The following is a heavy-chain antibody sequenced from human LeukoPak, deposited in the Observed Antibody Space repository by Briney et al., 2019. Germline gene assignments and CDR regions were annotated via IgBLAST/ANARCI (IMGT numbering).Heavy chain of an antibody. D-gene: IGHD3-16*01. J-gene: IGHJ4*02. Sequence: GGSLRLSCAASGFTFSSYWMSWVRQAPGKGLEWVANIKQDGSEKYYVDSVKGRFTISRDNAKNSLYLQMNSLRGEDTAVYYCARPWGSQGSYLLYNYWGQGTLVTVSS. CDR1: GFTFSSYW. V-gene: IGHV3-7*03. CDR2: IKQDGSEK. CDR3: ARPWGSQGSYLLYNY.